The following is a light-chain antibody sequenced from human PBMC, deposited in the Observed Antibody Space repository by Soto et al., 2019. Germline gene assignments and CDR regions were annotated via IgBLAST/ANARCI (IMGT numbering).Light chain of an antibody. CDR1: QSVRSN. CDR2: GAS. J-gene: IGKJ4*01. V-gene: IGKV3-15*01. CDR3: LQFSSYPLT. Sequence: EIVMTQSPATLSVSPGERSTLSFRGSQSVRSNLAWYRQTPGQAPRLLLYGASSRETGIPDRISGGGAGTEFTLTISRLQPEDFAVYFCLQFSSYPLTFGGGTKVDIK.